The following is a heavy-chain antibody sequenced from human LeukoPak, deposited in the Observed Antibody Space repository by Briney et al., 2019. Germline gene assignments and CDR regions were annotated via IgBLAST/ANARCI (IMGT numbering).Heavy chain of an antibody. D-gene: IGHD4-11*01. CDR1: GGTFSSYA. CDR3: ARFGYDYSNYDWFDP. V-gene: IGHV1-69*05. CDR2: IIPTFGTA. J-gene: IGHJ5*02. Sequence: ASVKVSCKASGGTFSSYAISWVRQAPGQGLEWMGGIIPTFGTANYAQKFQGRVTITTDESTSTAYMELSSLRSEDTAVYYCARFGYDYSNYDWFDPWGQGTLVTVSS.